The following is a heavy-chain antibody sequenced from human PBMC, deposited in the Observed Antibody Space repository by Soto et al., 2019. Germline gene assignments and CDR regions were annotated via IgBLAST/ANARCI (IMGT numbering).Heavy chain of an antibody. CDR3: ARHPISGYDSSQYNWFDP. D-gene: IGHD3-22*01. Sequence: SETLSLTCTVSGGSISSSSYYWGWIRQPPGKGLEWIGSIYYSGSTYCNPSLKSRVTISVDTSKNQFSLKLSSVTAADTAVYYCARHPISGYDSSQYNWFDPWGQGTLVTVSS. CDR2: IYYSGST. J-gene: IGHJ5*02. CDR1: GGSISSSSYY. V-gene: IGHV4-39*01.